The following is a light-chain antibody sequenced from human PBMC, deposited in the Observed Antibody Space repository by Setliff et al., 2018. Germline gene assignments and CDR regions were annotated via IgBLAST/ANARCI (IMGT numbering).Light chain of an antibody. J-gene: IGLJ1*01. Sequence: QSALTQPASVSGSPGQSITISCTGTSSDVGYYNYVSWYQQHPGKAPKLMIYEVSNRPSGVSNRFSGSKSGNTASLTISGLQAEDEADYYCSSYTSSSTRVFGTGTKVNVL. CDR2: EVS. CDR3: SSYTSSSTRV. CDR1: SSDVGYYNY. V-gene: IGLV2-14*01.